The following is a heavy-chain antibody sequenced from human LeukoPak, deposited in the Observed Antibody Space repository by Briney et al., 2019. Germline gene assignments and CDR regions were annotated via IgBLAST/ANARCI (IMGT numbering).Heavy chain of an antibody. Sequence: GTSLRLSCAVSGFTITNHGMHWVRQAPGKGLEWVAMISHDGAVVYYGDSVKGRLTISRDNSNNTLYLQMNSLRVEDTAVYYCAKDWGSSGWYNWFDPWGQGTLVTVSS. CDR2: ISHDGAVV. CDR1: GFTITNHG. D-gene: IGHD6-19*01. J-gene: IGHJ5*02. V-gene: IGHV3-30*18. CDR3: AKDWGSSGWYNWFDP.